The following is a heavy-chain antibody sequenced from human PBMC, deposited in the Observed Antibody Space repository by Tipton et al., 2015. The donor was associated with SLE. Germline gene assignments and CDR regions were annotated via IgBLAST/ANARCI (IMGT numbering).Heavy chain of an antibody. J-gene: IGHJ3*01. CDR3: AIYRFLEAIDL. V-gene: IGHV4-4*02. Sequence: TLSLTCVVSGGSISSSNWRSWVRQPPGKVLEWLGEVYHSGATNYNPSLKSRVTISVDRSENHFSLELSSVTAADTAVYYCAIYRFLEAIDLWGPWPMVTVSS. CDR1: GGSISSSNW. CDR2: VYHSGAT. D-gene: IGHD3-3*01.